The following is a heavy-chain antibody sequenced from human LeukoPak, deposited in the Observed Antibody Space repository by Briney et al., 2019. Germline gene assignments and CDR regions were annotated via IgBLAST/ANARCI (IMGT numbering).Heavy chain of an antibody. Sequence: GGSVRLSCAASGFTFSSYSMNWVRQAPGKGLEWVSSISGSSSYIYYADSVKGRFTISRDNAKNSLYLQMNSLRAEDTAVYYCAIVEYYDFWSGYYESFDYWGQGTLVTVSS. CDR2: ISGSSSYI. CDR1: GFTFSSYS. CDR3: AIVEYYDFWSGYYESFDY. J-gene: IGHJ4*02. D-gene: IGHD3-3*01. V-gene: IGHV3-21*01.